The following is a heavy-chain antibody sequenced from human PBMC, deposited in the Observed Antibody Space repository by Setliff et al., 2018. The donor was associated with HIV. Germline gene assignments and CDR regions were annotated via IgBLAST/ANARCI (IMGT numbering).Heavy chain of an antibody. D-gene: IGHD3-22*01. CDR1: GYTFSSYD. CDR2: MDPNSGNT. CDR3: ARARRDSYDRGRRNHYYIDV. V-gene: IGHV1-8*02. J-gene: IGHJ6*03. Sequence: ASVKVSCKASGYTFSSYDINWVRQATGQGLEWMGWMDPNSGNTGYAQKFQGRVTMTRDTSISTAYMELNNLKFEDTAVYYCARARRDSYDRGRRNHYYIDVWGKGTTVTVS.